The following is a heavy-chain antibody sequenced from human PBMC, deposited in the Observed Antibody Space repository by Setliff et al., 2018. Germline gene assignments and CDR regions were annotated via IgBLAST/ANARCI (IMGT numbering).Heavy chain of an antibody. D-gene: IGHD2-21*02. CDR3: ARESVVVVTTTNYYYYMDV. V-gene: IGHV1-69*05. CDR2: IIPMFGTP. Sequence: GASVKVSCKASGDSFNNYAISWVRQAPGQGLEWMGGIIPMFGTPAYAQKFQGRVTITTDESTSTGYMELSSLSSEDTAVYYCARESVVVVTTTNYYYYMDVWGEGTTVTVSS. J-gene: IGHJ6*03. CDR1: GDSFNNYA.